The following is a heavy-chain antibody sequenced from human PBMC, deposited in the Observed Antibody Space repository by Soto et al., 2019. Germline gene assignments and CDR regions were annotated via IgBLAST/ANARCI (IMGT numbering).Heavy chain of an antibody. CDR2: ISAYNGNT. D-gene: IGHD2-15*01. CDR3: ARGHIVVVVADTGFDY. J-gene: IGHJ4*02. V-gene: IGHV1-18*01. CDR1: GYTFTSYG. Sequence: ASVKVSCKASGYTFTSYGISWVRQAPGQGLEWMGWISAYNGNTNYAQKLQGRVTMTTDTSTSTAYMELRSLRSDATAGYYCARGHIVVVVADTGFDYWGQGTLVTVSS.